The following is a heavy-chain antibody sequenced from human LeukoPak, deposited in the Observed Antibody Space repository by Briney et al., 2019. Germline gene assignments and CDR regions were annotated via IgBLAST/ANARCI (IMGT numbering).Heavy chain of an antibody. CDR3: ARRRGFGELLYPSPYYYYGMDV. Sequence: SETLSLTCAVYGGSLSGYYWSWIRQPPGKGLEWVGEINHSGSTNYNPSLKSRVTISVDTSKNQFSLKLSSVTAADTAVYYCARRRGFGELLYPSPYYYYGMDVWGQGTTVTVSS. V-gene: IGHV4-34*01. CDR2: INHSGST. D-gene: IGHD3-10*01. CDR1: GGSLSGYY. J-gene: IGHJ6*02.